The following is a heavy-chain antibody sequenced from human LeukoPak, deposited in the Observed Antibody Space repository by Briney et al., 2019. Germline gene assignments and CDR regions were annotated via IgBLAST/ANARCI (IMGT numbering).Heavy chain of an antibody. V-gene: IGHV4-38-2*02. D-gene: IGHD1-1*01. CDR2: IYHSGST. J-gene: IGHJ4*02. CDR1: GYSINSDYY. Sequence: SETLSLTCTVSGYSINSDYYWGWIRQPPGKGLEWIGSIYHSGSTYYNPSLRSRLTISVDTSMNQFSLKLSSVTAADTAVYFCSGELAGTTVHYWGQGTLVTVSS. CDR3: SGELAGTTVHY.